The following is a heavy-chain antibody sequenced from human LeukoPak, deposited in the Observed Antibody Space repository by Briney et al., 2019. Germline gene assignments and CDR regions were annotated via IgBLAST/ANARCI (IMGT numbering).Heavy chain of an antibody. D-gene: IGHD3-22*01. CDR2: ISIRSSSYI. V-gene: IGHV3-21*01. Sequence: GGSLRLSCAASGFTFSSYSINCGRQAPGKGVGWGSSISIRSSSYIYYADSVKGRFTISRDNAKNSLYLQMNSLRAEDTAVYYCARDYPTYYYDSSGVPYDYWGQGTLVTVSS. CDR3: ARDYPTYYYDSSGVPYDY. J-gene: IGHJ4*02. CDR1: GFTFSSYS.